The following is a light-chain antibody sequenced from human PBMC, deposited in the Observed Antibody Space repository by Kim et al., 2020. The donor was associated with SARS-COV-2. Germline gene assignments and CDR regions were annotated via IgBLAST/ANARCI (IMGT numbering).Light chain of an antibody. Sequence: SYELTQPPSVSVSPGQTASITCSGDNLGDKYACWYQQRPGQSPVLVIYQDSKRPSGIPARFSGSNSGNTATLTISGTQAMDEADYYCQAWDTSTTVGFGG. J-gene: IGLJ2*01. CDR3: QAWDTSTTVG. CDR1: NLGDKY. CDR2: QDS. V-gene: IGLV3-1*01.